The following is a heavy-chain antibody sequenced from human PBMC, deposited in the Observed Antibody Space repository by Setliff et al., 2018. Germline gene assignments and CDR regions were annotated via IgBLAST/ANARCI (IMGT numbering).Heavy chain of an antibody. J-gene: IGHJ4*02. V-gene: IGHV5-51*01. CDR1: GYNFNSHW. CDR3: ARHRVGNSGYAIPILDF. D-gene: IGHD5-12*01. CDR2: IFPADSET. Sequence: GESLKISCATSGYNFNSHWIAWVRQVPGGGLEWMGLIFPADSETRYSPSFEAQITFSVDKSITTAYLQWSSLKASDTAIYYCARHRVGNSGYAIPILDFWGQGALVTVSS.